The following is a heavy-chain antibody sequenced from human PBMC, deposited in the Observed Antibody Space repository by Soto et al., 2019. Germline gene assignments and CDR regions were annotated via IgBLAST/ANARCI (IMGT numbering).Heavy chain of an antibody. CDR1: GFTFSSYA. D-gene: IGHD6-13*01. V-gene: IGHV3-23*01. CDR3: ANSPGIAAAGFLL. CDR2: ISGSGGST. Sequence: GGSLRLSCAASGFTFSSYAMSWVRQAPGKGLEWVSAISGSGGSTYYADSVKGRFTISRDNSKNTLYLQMNSLRDEDTAVYYCANSPGIAAAGFLLWGQGTLVTVSS. J-gene: IGHJ4*02.